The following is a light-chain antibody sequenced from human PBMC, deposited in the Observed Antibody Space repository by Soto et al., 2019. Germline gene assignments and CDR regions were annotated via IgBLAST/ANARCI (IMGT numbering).Light chain of an antibody. CDR3: QQYGGSPRT. V-gene: IGKV3-20*01. CDR2: RAS. CDR1: QSINNNY. Sequence: EIVLTQSPGTLSLSPGERATLSCRASQSINNNYLAWYQQKRGQAPRLLIYRASSRATGIPDRFSGSGSGTDFTLTISRLEPEEFAVYYCQQYGGSPRTFGQGTKVEIK. J-gene: IGKJ1*01.